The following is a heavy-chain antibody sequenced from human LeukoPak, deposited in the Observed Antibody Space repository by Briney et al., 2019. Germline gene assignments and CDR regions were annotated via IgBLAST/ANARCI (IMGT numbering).Heavy chain of an antibody. CDR1: GFTFSSYG. D-gene: IGHD3-10*01. CDR3: AKTQGSGSYYKD. V-gene: IGHV3-30*18. J-gene: IGHJ4*02. Sequence: GRSLRLSCAASGFTFSSYGLHWVRQAPGKGLEWVAVISYDGSNKYYADSVKGRFTISRDNSKNTLYLQMNSLRAEDTAVYYCAKTQGSGSYYKDWGQGTLVTVSS. CDR2: ISYDGSNK.